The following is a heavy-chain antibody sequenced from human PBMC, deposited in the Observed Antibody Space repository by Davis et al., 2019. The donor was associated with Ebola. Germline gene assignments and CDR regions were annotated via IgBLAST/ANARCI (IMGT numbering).Heavy chain of an antibody. CDR2: ISSSSSTI. Sequence: GESLKISCAASGFTFSSYSMNWVRQAPGKGLEWVSYISSSSSTIYYADSVKGRFTISRDNAKNSLYLQMNSLGDEDTAVYYCARDEGDDGDYGWADYWGQGTLVTVSS. CDR1: GFTFSSYS. D-gene: IGHD4-17*01. J-gene: IGHJ4*02. CDR3: ARDEGDDGDYGWADY. V-gene: IGHV3-48*02.